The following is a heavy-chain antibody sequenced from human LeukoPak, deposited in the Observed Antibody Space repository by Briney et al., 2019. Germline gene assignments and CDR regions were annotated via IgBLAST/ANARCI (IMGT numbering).Heavy chain of an antibody. CDR2: ISYDGSNK. V-gene: IGHV3-30-3*01. Sequence: GGSLRLSCAASGFTFSSHAMHWVRQAPGKGLEWVAVISYDGSNKYYADSVKGRFTISRDNSKNTLYLQMNSLRAEDTAVYYCARDSLEPYGDYDGGYYFDYWGQGTLVTVSS. CDR3: ARDSLEPYGDYDGGYYFDY. CDR1: GFTFSSHA. J-gene: IGHJ4*02. D-gene: IGHD4-17*01.